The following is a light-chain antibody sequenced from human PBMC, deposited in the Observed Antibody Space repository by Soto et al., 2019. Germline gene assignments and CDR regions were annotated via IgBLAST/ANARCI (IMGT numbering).Light chain of an antibody. J-gene: IGKJ1*01. CDR3: QQLGT. CDR1: QNISSY. V-gene: IGKV3-20*01. Sequence: IVLTQSPATLSLSPGKRATLSCRASQNISSYLIWYQQKPGQAPRLLIYGASSRATGIPDRFSGSGSGTDFTLTISRLEPEDFAVYYCQQLGTFGQGTKVDIK. CDR2: GAS.